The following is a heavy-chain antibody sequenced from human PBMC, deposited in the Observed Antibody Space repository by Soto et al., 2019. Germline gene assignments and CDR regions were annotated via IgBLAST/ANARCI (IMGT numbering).Heavy chain of an antibody. Sequence: SETLSLTCTVSGGSISSYYWSWIRQPPGKGLEWIGYIYHSGSTYYNPSLKSRVTISVDRSKNQFSLKLSSVTAADTAVYYCARHGMDYYDSSGYYYSPYYFDYWGQGTLVTVSS. J-gene: IGHJ4*02. CDR3: ARHGMDYYDSSGYYYSPYYFDY. CDR2: IYHSGST. V-gene: IGHV4-59*04. CDR1: GGSISSYY. D-gene: IGHD3-22*01.